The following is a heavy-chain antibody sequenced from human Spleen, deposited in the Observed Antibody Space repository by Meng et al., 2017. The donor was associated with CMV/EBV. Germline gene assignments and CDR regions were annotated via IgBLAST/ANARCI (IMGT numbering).Heavy chain of an antibody. J-gene: IGHJ4*02. D-gene: IGHD2-15*01. CDR2: IIPIFGTA. CDR1: TCSRYA. V-gene: IGHV1-69*05. CDR3: ARARYCSGGSCYSDFDY. Sequence: TCSRYAISWVRKAPGQGLEWMGGIIPIFGTANYAQKFQGRVTITTDESTSTAYMELSSLRSEDTAVYYCARARYCSGGSCYSDFDYWGQGTLVTVSS.